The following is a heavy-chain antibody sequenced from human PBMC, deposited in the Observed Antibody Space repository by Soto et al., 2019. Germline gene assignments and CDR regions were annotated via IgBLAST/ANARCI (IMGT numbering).Heavy chain of an antibody. CDR2: IDSSTKYT. CDR3: AGEYYYTMDV. J-gene: IGHJ6*02. Sequence: QVQLVESGGGLVRPGGSLRLSCEASGFTFRDYYMTWFRQAPGKGLEWLSYIDSSTKYTNYADSVKGRFTISRDNAKNSLCLQMNSLRADDTAVYYCAGEYYYTMDVWGQGTMVTVSS. CDR1: GFTFRDYY. V-gene: IGHV3-11*05.